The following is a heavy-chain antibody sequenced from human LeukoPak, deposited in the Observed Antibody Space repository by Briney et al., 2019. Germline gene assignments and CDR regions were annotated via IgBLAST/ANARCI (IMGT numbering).Heavy chain of an antibody. D-gene: IGHD4-17*01. Sequence: PGGSLRLSCAASGFTFSSYWMHWVRPAPGKGLVWVSRINSDGSSTTYADSVKGRFTVSRDNAKNSLYLQLSSLRAEDTAVYYCTSGRYGDYNWGQGTLVTVSS. CDR2: INSDGSST. J-gene: IGHJ4*02. CDR1: GFTFSSYW. V-gene: IGHV3-74*03. CDR3: TSGRYGDYN.